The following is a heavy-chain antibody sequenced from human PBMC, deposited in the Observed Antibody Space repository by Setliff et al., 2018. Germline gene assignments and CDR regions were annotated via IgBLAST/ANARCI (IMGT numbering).Heavy chain of an antibody. D-gene: IGHD3-10*01. CDR2: AYYNGDS. Sequence: TLSLPCTVSGGSLSGSLRGYAVFWGWIRQSPGKELEWIGSAYYNGDSYYNPSLKSRVTMSVDTSRNQFSLHLISVTAADTAVYYCARHVGTRSRGYNYYYYFMDVWGKGTTVTVSS. CDR1: GGSLSGSLRGYAVF. J-gene: IGHJ6*03. CDR3: ARHVGTRSRGYNYYYYFMDV. V-gene: IGHV4-39*01.